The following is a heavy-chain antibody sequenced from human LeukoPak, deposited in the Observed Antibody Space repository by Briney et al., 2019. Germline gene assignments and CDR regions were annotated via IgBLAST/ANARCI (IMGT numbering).Heavy chain of an antibody. J-gene: IGHJ4*02. Sequence: AASVKVSCKASGGTFSSYAISWVRQAPGQGLEWMGGIIPIFGTANYAQKLQGRVTMTTDTSTSTAYMELRSLRSDDTAVYYCARDLTGTTSYWGQGTLVTVSS. CDR2: IIPIFGTA. CDR1: GGTFSSYA. V-gene: IGHV1-69*05. D-gene: IGHD1-7*01. CDR3: ARDLTGTTSY.